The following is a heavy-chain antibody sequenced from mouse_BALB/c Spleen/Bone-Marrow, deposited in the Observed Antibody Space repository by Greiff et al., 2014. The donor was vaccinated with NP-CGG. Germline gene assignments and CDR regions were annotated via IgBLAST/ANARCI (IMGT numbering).Heavy chain of an antibody. CDR2: IAPGSGST. Sequence: DLVKPGASVKLSCKASGYTFTSYWINWIEQRPGQGLEWIGRIAPGSGSTYYNEMFKGKAILTVDTSSSTAYIQLSSLSSEDSAVYFCAYNRYDVNYWGQGTTLTVSS. D-gene: IGHD2-14*01. CDR3: AYNRYDVNY. J-gene: IGHJ2*01. V-gene: IGHV1S41*01. CDR1: GYTFTSYW.